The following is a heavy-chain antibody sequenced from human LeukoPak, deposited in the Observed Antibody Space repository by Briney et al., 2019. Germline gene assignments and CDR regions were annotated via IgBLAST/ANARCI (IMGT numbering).Heavy chain of an antibody. CDR2: ITASGGST. J-gene: IGHJ4*02. V-gene: IGHV3-23*01. CDR3: AAGSNWPGYFDY. CDR1: GFTFRNSV. D-gene: IGHD1-26*01. Sequence: PGGSLRLSCAASGFTFRNSVMSWLRQAPGKGLEWVSSITASGGSTYYADSVKGRFTVSRDNSKNTLYLQMNSLTVEDTAVYYCAAGSNWPGYFDYWGQGTLVTVSS.